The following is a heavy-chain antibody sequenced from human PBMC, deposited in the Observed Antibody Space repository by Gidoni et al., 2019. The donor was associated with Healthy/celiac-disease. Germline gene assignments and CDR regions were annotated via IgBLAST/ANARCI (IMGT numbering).Heavy chain of an antibody. CDR3: ARDMGYCSSTSCYDYYGMDV. CDR2: ISSSSSYI. V-gene: IGHV3-21*01. J-gene: IGHJ6*02. CDR1: GFPFSGYG. D-gene: IGHD2-2*01. Sequence: EVQLVESGGGLVKPGCSLRLPCPPSGFPFSGYGLNWVRQAPGKGLEWVSSISSSSSYIYYADSVKGRFTISRDNAKNSLYLQMNSLRAEDTAVYYCARDMGYCSSTSCYDYYGMDVWGQGTTVTVSS.